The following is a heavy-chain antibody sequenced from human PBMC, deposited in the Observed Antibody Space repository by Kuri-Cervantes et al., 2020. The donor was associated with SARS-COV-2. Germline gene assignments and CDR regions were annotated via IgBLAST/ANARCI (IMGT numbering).Heavy chain of an antibody. CDR1: GGSISSHY. D-gene: IGHD5-18*01. CDR2: IYTTGST. Sequence: SETLSLTCTVSGGSISSHYWSWIRQPPGKGLEWIGHIYTTGSTDYNPSLKSRVSISLDKSKSQFSLKLSSVTASDTAVYYCARVSWMQLWHRYFDNWGQGTLVTVSS. CDR3: ARVSWMQLWHRYFDN. V-gene: IGHV4-4*09. J-gene: IGHJ4*02.